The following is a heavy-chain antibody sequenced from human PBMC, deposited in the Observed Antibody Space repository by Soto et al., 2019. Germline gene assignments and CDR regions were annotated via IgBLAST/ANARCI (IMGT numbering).Heavy chain of an antibody. D-gene: IGHD3-22*01. J-gene: IGHJ3*02. CDR1: GFTFDDYA. CDR3: AKVSYDSSGYDAFDI. CDR2: ISWNSGSI. V-gene: IGHV3-9*01. Sequence: GGSLRLSCAASGFTFDDYAMHWVRQAPGKGLEWVSGISWNSGSIGYADSVKGRFTISRDNAKNSLYLQMNSLRADDTALYYCAKVSYDSSGYDAFDIWGQETMVTVSS.